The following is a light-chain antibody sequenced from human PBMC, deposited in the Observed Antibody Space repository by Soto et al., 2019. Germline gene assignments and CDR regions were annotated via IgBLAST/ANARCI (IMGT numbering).Light chain of an antibody. J-gene: IGKJ1*01. V-gene: IGKV1-5*03. Sequence: DIQMTQSPSTLSASVGDSVSITCRASQSISSWLAWYQQKPGKAPKLLIYKASTLESGVPSRFSGSGSGTEFTPSISSLQPDDFANYYCQQYDSYSWTFGQGTTVEIK. CDR3: QQYDSYSWT. CDR1: QSISSW. CDR2: KAS.